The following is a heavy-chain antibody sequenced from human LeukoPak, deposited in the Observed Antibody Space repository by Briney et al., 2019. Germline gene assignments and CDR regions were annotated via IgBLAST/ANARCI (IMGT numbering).Heavy chain of an antibody. J-gene: IGHJ4*02. V-gene: IGHV3-11*01. CDR3: ARDLPGIAVAGPPQSPPPELDY. D-gene: IGHD6-19*01. CDR1: GFTFGDYF. CDR2: ISSSGSTT. Sequence: GGSLRLSCAASGFTFGDYFMTWIRQAPGKGLEYISYISSSGSTTHYADSVKGRFTISRDNAKNSLYLQMNSLRAEDTAVYYCARDLPGIAVAGPPQSPPPELDYWGQGTLVTVSS.